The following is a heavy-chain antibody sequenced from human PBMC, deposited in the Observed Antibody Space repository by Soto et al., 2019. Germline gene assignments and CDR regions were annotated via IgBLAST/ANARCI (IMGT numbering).Heavy chain of an antibody. Sequence: EVQLVESGGGLVQPGGSLKLSCAASGFTFSGSPMYWVRQASGKGLEWVGRIRSKANNYATAYAASVKGRFTISRDDSKNTAYLQMNSLNTEYTAVYYCSAIGYDMFVEFWGQGTLVTVSS. CDR1: GFTFSGSP. J-gene: IGHJ4*02. V-gene: IGHV3-73*02. CDR3: SAIGYDMFVEF. CDR2: IRSKANNYAT. D-gene: IGHD5-12*01.